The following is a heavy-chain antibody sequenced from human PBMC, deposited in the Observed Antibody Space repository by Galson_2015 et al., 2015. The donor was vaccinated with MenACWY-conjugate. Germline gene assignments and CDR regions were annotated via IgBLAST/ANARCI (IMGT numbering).Heavy chain of an antibody. D-gene: IGHD3-10*01. Sequence: LTCNVSAGSISSSTYYWGWIRQSPGKGLEWIGTIYDSGSTYYNPSLKSRVTISVDTSRNQFSLKLSSVTAADTAVYYCARQGPSGRAFDIWGQGTMVTVSS. J-gene: IGHJ3*02. CDR1: AGSISSSTYY. CDR3: ARQGPSGRAFDI. V-gene: IGHV4-39*01. CDR2: IYDSGST.